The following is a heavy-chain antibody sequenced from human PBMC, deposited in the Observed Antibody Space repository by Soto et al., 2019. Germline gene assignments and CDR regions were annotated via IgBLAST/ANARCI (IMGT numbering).Heavy chain of an antibody. CDR2: ISGSGGST. CDR1: GFTFSSYA. CDR3: AKDTEQGEWQLATIDY. D-gene: IGHD6-13*01. J-gene: IGHJ4*02. Sequence: GGSLRLSCAASGFTFSSYAMSWVRQAPGKGLEWVSAISGSGGSTYYADSVKGRFTISRDNSKNTLYLQMNSLRAEDTAVYYCAKDTEQGEWQLATIDYWGQGTLVTVSS. V-gene: IGHV3-23*01.